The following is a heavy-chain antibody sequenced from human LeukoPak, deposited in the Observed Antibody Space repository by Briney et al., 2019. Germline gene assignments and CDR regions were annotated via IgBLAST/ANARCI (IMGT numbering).Heavy chain of an antibody. Sequence: PGGSLRLSCAASGLTFSSYAMSWVRQAPGKGLEWVSAISGSGGSTYYADSVKGRFTISRDNSKNTLYLQMNSLRAEDTAVYYCAKRTTYYGSGFFDYWGQGTLVTVSS. J-gene: IGHJ4*02. CDR3: AKRTTYYGSGFFDY. D-gene: IGHD3-10*01. CDR1: GLTFSSYA. V-gene: IGHV3-23*01. CDR2: ISGSGGST.